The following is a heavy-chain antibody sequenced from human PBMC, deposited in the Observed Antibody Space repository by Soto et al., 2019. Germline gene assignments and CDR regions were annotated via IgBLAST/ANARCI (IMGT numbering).Heavy chain of an antibody. D-gene: IGHD4-17*01. CDR3: ARVWDSTVTTQPDY. J-gene: IGHJ4*02. Sequence: QVQLVQSGAEVKKPGASVKVSCKASGYTFTSYGISWVRQAPGQGLEWMGWISAYNGNTNYAQKLQVRVTMTTDTSTTTAYMELRSLRSNDTAVYYGARVWDSTVTTQPDYWGQGNLVTVSS. CDR2: ISAYNGNT. V-gene: IGHV1-18*01. CDR1: GYTFTSYG.